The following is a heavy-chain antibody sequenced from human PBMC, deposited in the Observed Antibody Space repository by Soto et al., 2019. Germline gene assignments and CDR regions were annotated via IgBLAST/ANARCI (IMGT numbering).Heavy chain of an antibody. CDR2: ISGSGRSV. D-gene: IGHD6-13*01. CDR1: GFTFSNYA. CDR3: AREAAAGTFFDY. Sequence: PGGSLRLSCAASGFTFSNYAFAWVRQAPGKGLEWVSGISGSGRSVYYADSVKGRFTISRDNSKNTLYLQMNSLRAEDTAVYYCAREAAAGTFFDYWGQGTLVTV. J-gene: IGHJ4*02. V-gene: IGHV3-23*01.